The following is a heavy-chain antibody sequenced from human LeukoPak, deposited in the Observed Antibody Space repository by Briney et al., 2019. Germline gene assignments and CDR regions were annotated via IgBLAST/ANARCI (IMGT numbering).Heavy chain of an antibody. V-gene: IGHV3-53*01. J-gene: IGHJ4*02. D-gene: IGHD4-23*01. Sequence: PGGSLRLSCAASGFTVSYNYMSWVRQAPGKGLEWVSVIYSGGSIYYADSVKGRFTISRDNSKNTLYLQMNSLRAEDTAVYYCAREVAGNSFFDYWGQGTLVTVSS. CDR1: GFTVSYNY. CDR3: AREVAGNSFFDY. CDR2: IYSGGSI.